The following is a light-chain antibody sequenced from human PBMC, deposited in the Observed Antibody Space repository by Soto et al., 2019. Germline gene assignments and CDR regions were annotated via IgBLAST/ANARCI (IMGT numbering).Light chain of an antibody. CDR1: NSNIGNNH. CDR2: DDD. Sequence: QSLLTQPPSLSAAPGQKVTIACAGSNSNIGNNHVSWYQHVPGTAPKLVIYDDDKRPSGIPDRFSGTKSGTSATLGITGLQTVDEGDYYCATWDSRLIVGVFCGGTKVTVL. J-gene: IGLJ2*01. V-gene: IGLV1-51*01. CDR3: ATWDSRLIVGV.